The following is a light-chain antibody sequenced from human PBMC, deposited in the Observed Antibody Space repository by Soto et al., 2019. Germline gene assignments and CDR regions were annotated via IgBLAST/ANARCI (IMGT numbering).Light chain of an antibody. CDR1: SSNIGTNY. CDR3: CSYSSNFVL. Sequence: QSVLTQPPSASGTPGQRVTISCSGSSSNIGTNYVYWYQQLPGTAPKLLIYSNNQRPSGVPDRFSGSKSGTSASLAISGLRSEDEADYYCCSYSSNFVLFGGGTQLTVL. J-gene: IGLJ2*01. CDR2: SNN. V-gene: IGLV1-47*02.